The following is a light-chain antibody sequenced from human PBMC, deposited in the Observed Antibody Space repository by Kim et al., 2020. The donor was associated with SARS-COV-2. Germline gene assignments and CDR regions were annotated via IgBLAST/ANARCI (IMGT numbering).Light chain of an antibody. CDR3: LQHNSYPST. V-gene: IGKV1-17*01. J-gene: IGKJ5*01. Sequence: ASVGDKDPIPCRARQDIVNDLGWYQQTPGRAPKRLIYSASSLQSGVPTRFSGSGYVTEFTLTIISLRTEDFATHFCLQHNSYPSTFRQRTRLEI. CDR1: QDIVND. CDR2: SAS.